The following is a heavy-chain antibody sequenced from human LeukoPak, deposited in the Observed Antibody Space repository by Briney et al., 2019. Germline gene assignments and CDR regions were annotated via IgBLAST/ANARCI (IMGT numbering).Heavy chain of an antibody. V-gene: IGHV4-34*01. D-gene: IGHD2-2*01. CDR3: ARRAVVVPAAMYFDY. CDR2: INHSGST. CDR1: GGSFSGYY. J-gene: IGHJ4*02. Sequence: SETLSLTCAVYGGSFSGYYWSWIHQPPGKGLEWIGEINHSGSTNYNPSLKSRVTISVDTSKNQFSLKLSSVTAADTAVYYCARRAVVVPAAMYFDYWGQGTLVTVSS.